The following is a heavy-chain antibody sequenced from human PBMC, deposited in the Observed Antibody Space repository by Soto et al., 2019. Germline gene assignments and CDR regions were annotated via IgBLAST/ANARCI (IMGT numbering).Heavy chain of an antibody. CDR3: AHRQIHSGNWDCDVLDY. D-gene: IGHD1-7*01. V-gene: IGHV2-5*02. J-gene: IGHJ4*02. CDR1: GFSISTSGVG. Sequence: QITLKESGPTLVAPTQTLTLTCTLSGFSISTSGVGVGWIRQPPGKALEWLAVIYWDDDKRYSPSLRNRLTVSKDTSKNQVALAVTNMDPVDTATYYCAHRQIHSGNWDCDVLDYWGPGTLVTVSA. CDR2: IYWDDDK.